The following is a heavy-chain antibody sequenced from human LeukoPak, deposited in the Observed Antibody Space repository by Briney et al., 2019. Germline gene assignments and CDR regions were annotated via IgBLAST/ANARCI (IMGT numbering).Heavy chain of an antibody. J-gene: IGHJ4*02. CDR1: GFTFSSFT. Sequence: GGSLRLSCAASGFTFSSFTMTWVRQAPGKGLEWVASITSTSSAVSYADSAKGRFTISRDNAKNSLHLQMNSLRDEDTALYYCTPFDFWGQGTLVTVSS. CDR2: ITSTSSAV. D-gene: IGHD2-15*01. V-gene: IGHV3-48*02. CDR3: TPFDF.